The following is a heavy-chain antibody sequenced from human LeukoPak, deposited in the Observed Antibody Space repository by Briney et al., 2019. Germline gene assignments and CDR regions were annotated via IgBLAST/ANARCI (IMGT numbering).Heavy chain of an antibody. Sequence: ASVKVSCKASGYTFTNYAMNWVRQAPGQGLEWMGWIHPSTGNPTYAQGFTGRFVFSLNTSVSTAYLLISSLKAEDTAVYYCARAYQPLGGLSLPDYWGQGTLVTVSS. D-gene: IGHD3-16*02. CDR3: ARAYQPLGGLSLPDY. V-gene: IGHV7-4-1*02. CDR2: IHPSTGNP. CDR1: GYTFTNYA. J-gene: IGHJ4*02.